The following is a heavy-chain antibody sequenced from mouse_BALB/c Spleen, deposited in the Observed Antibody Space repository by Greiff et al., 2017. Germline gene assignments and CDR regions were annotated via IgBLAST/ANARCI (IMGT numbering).Heavy chain of an antibody. V-gene: IGHV1-9*01. J-gene: IGHJ3*01. CDR1: GYTFSSYW. CDR2: ILPGSGST. Sequence: QVQLQQSGAELMKPGASVKISCKATGYTFSSYWIEWVKQRPGHGLEWIGEILPGSGSTNYNEKFKGKATFTADTSSNTAYMQLSSLTSEDSAVYYGAREEEYRYAWFAYWGQGTLVTVSA. CDR3: AREEEYRYAWFAY. D-gene: IGHD2-14*01.